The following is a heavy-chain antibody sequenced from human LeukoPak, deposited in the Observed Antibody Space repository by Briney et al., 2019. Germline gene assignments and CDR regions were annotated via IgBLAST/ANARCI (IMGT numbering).Heavy chain of an antibody. D-gene: IGHD2/OR15-2a*01. CDR1: GGSISSYY. V-gene: IGHV4-59*08. Sequence: SETLSLTCTVSGGSISSYYWSWIRQPPGKGLEWNAYISDIGSINYNPSLKSRVTISLDTSKNQFSLKLSSVTAADTAVYYCAGHHPRNTVDFWGQGTLVTVSS. J-gene: IGHJ4*02. CDR3: AGHHPRNTVDF. CDR2: ISDIGSI.